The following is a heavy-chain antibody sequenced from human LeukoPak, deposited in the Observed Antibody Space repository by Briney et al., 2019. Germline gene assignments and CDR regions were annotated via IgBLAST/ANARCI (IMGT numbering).Heavy chain of an antibody. V-gene: IGHV4-59*12. Sequence: SETLSLTCTVSGGSISSYYWSWIRQPPGKGLEWIGYIYYSGSTNYNPSLKSRVTISVDTSKNQFSLKLSSVTAADTAVYYCAREGGGDTGDYAAFDIWGQGTMVTVSS. CDR3: AREGGGDTGDYAAFDI. J-gene: IGHJ3*02. CDR2: IYYSGST. CDR1: GGSISSYY. D-gene: IGHD4-17*01.